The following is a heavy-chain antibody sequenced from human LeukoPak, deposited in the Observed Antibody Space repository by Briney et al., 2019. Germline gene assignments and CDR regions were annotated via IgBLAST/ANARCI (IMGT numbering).Heavy chain of an antibody. CDR3: TRWRSATSD. Sequence: GGSLRLSCAVSGYTFSDHYIDWVRQAPGEGLEWVGHTRNKANNYATEYAASVKGRFTISRDDSRNSVYLQMNSLKTEDTAVYYYTRWRSATSDWGQGTLVTVSS. CDR2: TRNKANNYAT. D-gene: IGHD3-16*01. J-gene: IGHJ4*02. CDR1: GYTFSDHY. V-gene: IGHV3-72*01.